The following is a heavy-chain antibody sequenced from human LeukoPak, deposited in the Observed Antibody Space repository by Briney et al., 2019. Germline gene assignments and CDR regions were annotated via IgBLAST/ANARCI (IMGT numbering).Heavy chain of an antibody. V-gene: IGHV3-7*05. Sequence: PGGSLRLSCAASGFTFSTYAMSWVRQAPGKGLEWVANIKQDGSEKYYVDSVKGRFTISRDNAKNSLYLQMNSLRAEDMAVYYCARGHAWFDPWGQGTLVTVSS. J-gene: IGHJ5*02. CDR3: ARGHAWFDP. CDR2: IKQDGSEK. CDR1: GFTFSTYA.